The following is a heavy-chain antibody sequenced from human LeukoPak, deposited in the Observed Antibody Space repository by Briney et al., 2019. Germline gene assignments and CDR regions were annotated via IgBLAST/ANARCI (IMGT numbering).Heavy chain of an antibody. D-gene: IGHD3-22*01. V-gene: IGHV3-23*01. Sequence: GGSLRLSCAASGFTFSNYAMSWVRQAPGKGLEWVSAMSGSGGSTYYADSVKGRFPISRDNSKNTLYLQMNSLRVEDTAVYYCARDGIGSGYYNYWGQGTLATVSS. CDR3: ARDGIGSGYYNY. CDR1: GFTFSNYA. J-gene: IGHJ4*02. CDR2: MSGSGGST.